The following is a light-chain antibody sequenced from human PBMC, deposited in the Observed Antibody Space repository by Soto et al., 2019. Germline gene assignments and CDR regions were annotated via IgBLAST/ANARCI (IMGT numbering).Light chain of an antibody. V-gene: IGLV2-8*01. CDR2: EVS. CDR3: SSYAGSDNPVV. CDR1: NSDVGGYNY. Sequence: QSVLTQPPSASGSPGQSVPISCTGTNSDVGGYNYVSWYQQHPGKAPKLMIYEVSKRPSGVPDRFSGSKSGNTASLTVSGLQAEDEADYYCSSYAGSDNPVVFGGGTKVTVL. J-gene: IGLJ2*01.